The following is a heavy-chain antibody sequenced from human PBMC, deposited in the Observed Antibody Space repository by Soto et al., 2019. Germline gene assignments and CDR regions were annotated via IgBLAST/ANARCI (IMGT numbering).Heavy chain of an antibody. CDR3: AKPLYGSGSYTSPMDV. V-gene: IGHV3-30*18. Sequence: QVQLVESGGGVVQPGRSLRLSCAASGFIFSSYGMHWVRQAPGEGLEWVALISYDGSNQYYADPVKGRFTISRDISKNTLYLQMNSLRVEDTAVYYCAKPLYGSGSYTSPMDVWCQGTTVTVSS. CDR1: GFIFSSYG. CDR2: ISYDGSNQ. D-gene: IGHD3-10*01. J-gene: IGHJ6*02.